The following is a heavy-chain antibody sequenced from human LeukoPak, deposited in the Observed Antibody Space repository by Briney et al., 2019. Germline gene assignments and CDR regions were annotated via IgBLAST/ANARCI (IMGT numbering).Heavy chain of an antibody. CDR3: ARCTLGSSSSDY. D-gene: IGHD6-6*01. CDR1: GYRFTSYW. V-gene: IGHV5-51*01. CDR2: IYPGDSDT. J-gene: IGHJ4*02. Sequence: NHGESLKISCKGSGYRFTSYWIGWVRQLPGKGLEWMRIIYPGDSDTRYSPSFQAQVTISADKSISTAYLQWSSLKASDTAMYYCARCTLGSSSSDYWGQGTLVTVSS.